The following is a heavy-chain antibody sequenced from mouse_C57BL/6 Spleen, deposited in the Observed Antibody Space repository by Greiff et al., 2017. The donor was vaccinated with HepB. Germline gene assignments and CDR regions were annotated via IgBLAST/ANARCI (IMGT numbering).Heavy chain of an antibody. CDR2: IRLKSDNYAT. J-gene: IGHJ2*01. CDR1: GFTFSNYW. Sequence: EVKVEESGGGLVQPGGSMKLSCVASGFTFSNYWMNWVRQSPEKGLEWVAQIRLKSDNYATHYAESVKGRFTISRDDSKSSVYLQMNNLRAEDTGIYYCTVYYGSRDWGQGTTLTVSS. CDR3: TVYYGSRD. V-gene: IGHV6-3*01. D-gene: IGHD1-1*01.